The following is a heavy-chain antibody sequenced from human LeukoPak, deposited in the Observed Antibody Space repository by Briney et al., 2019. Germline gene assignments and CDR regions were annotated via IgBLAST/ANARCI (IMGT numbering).Heavy chain of an antibody. CDR2: ISAYNGNT. CDR3: ARVGSYSDY. Sequence: ASVKVSCKASGYTFTGYYMHWVRQAPGQGLEWMGWISAYNGNTIYAQKLQGRVTMTTDTFTNTASMELRSLRSDDTAVYYCARVGSYSDYWGQGTLVTVSS. CDR1: GYTFTGYY. J-gene: IGHJ4*02. V-gene: IGHV1-18*04. D-gene: IGHD1-26*01.